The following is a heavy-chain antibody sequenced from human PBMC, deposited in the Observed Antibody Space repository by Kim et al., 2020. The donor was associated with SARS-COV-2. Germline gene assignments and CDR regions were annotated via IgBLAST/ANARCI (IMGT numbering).Heavy chain of an antibody. CDR3: ARSWDGRGLVTNDY. Sequence: ASVKVSCKASGYTFTSYGISWVRQAPGQGLEWMGWISAYNGNTNYAQKLQGRVTMTTDTSTSTAYMELRSLRSDDTVVYYCARSWDGRGLVTNDYWGQGTLVTVSS. CDR2: ISAYNGNT. CDR1: GYTFTSYG. J-gene: IGHJ4*02. V-gene: IGHV1-18*04. D-gene: IGHD3-9*01.